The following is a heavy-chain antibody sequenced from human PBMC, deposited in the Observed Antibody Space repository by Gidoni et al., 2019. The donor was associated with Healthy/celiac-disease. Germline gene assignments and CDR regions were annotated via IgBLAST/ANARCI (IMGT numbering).Heavy chain of an antibody. CDR2: IYSGGST. CDR3: ARDRYSSGWYDGGLFDY. J-gene: IGHJ4*02. CDR1: GFTVRSNY. Sequence: EVQLVESGGGLVQPGGSMRISCAASGFTVRSNYMSWVSQAPGKGLEWVSVIYSGGSTYYADSVKCRFTISRDNSKNTLYLHMNSLRAEDTAVYYCARDRYSSGWYDGGLFDYWGQGTLVTVSS. D-gene: IGHD6-19*01. V-gene: IGHV3-66*01.